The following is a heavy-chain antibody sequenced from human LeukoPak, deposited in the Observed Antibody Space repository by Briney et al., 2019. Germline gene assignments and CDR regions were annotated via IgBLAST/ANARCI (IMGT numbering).Heavy chain of an antibody. D-gene: IGHD3-22*01. CDR2: IESDGSRT. Sequence: GGSLRLSCAASGFTFSNCWMHWVRQAPGKGLEWVSRIESDGSRTRYADSVKGRFTISRDNAKNTLYLQMNSLSAEGTAVYYCARDTYYYNSSAFYHYYYGMDVWGQGTTVTVSS. CDR3: ARDTYYYNSSAFYHYYYGMDV. V-gene: IGHV3-74*01. CDR1: GFTFSNCW. J-gene: IGHJ6*02.